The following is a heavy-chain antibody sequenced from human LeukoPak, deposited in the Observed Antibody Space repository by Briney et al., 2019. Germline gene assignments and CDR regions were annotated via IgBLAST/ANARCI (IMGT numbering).Heavy chain of an antibody. D-gene: IGHD5/OR15-5a*01. CDR2: FDPEDGET. Sequence: ASVKVSCKASGYTLTELSMHWVRQAPGKGLEWMGGFDPEDGETIYAQKFQGRVTMTEDTSTDTAYMELSSLRSEDTAVYYCATLRSVVYGMDVWGQGTTVTVSS. CDR3: ATLRSVVYGMDV. V-gene: IGHV1-24*01. J-gene: IGHJ6*02. CDR1: GYTLTELS.